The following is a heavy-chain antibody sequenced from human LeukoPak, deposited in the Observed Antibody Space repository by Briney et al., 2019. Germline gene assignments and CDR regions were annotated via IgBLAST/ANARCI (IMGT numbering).Heavy chain of an antibody. CDR2: ISGSGGST. CDR1: GFTVSSNY. V-gene: IGHV3-23*01. J-gene: IGHJ4*02. CDR3: AKDLFKREAMAYYFDY. D-gene: IGHD5-18*01. Sequence: GGSLRLSCAASGFTVSSNYMSWVRQAPGKGLEWVSAISGSGGSTYYADSVKGRFTISRDNSKNTLYLQMNSLRAEDTAVYYCAKDLFKREAMAYYFDYWGQGTLVTVSS.